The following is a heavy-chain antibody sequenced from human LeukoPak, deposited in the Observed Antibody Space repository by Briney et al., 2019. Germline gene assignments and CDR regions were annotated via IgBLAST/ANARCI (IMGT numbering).Heavy chain of an antibody. Sequence: GASVKVSCKASGYTFTSYGISWVRQAPGQGLEWMGWISAYNGNTNYAQKLQGRVTMTTDTSTSTACMELRSLRSDDTAVYYCARDTYCSGGSCYQQSYYYGMDVWGKGTTVTVSS. CDR1: GYTFTSYG. V-gene: IGHV1-18*04. D-gene: IGHD2-15*01. CDR3: ARDTYCSGGSCYQQSYYYGMDV. CDR2: ISAYNGNT. J-gene: IGHJ6*04.